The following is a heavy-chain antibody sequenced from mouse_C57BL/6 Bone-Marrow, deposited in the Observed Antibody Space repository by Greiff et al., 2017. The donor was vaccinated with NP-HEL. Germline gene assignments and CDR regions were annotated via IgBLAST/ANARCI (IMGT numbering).Heavy chain of an antibody. V-gene: IGHV3-1*01. CDR1: GYSITSGYD. CDR3: ARDQATTVVDWYFDV. D-gene: IGHD1-1*01. CDR2: ISYSGST. Sequence: EVKLQESGPGMVKPSQSLSLTCTVTGYSITSGYDWHWIRHFPGNKLEWMGYISYSGSTNYNPSLKSRISITHDTSKNHFFLKLNSVTTEDTATYYCARDQATTVVDWYFDVWGTGTTVTVSS. J-gene: IGHJ1*03.